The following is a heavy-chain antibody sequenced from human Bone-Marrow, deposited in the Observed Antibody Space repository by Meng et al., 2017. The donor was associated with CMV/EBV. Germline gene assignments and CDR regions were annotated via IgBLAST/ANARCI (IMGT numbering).Heavy chain of an antibody. CDR2: INGNGGST. CDR3: ARVWGGYGNPTHTPFDY. V-gene: IGHV3-20*04. J-gene: IGHJ4*02. Sequence: GGSLRLSCAASGFTFADYGMSWVRQVPGKGLVWVSGINGNGGSTGYADSVKGRFTISRDNAKTTMYLQMNSLRAEDKALYYCARVWGGYGNPTHTPFDYWGQGTLVTVSS. CDR1: GFTFADYG. D-gene: IGHD4-11*01.